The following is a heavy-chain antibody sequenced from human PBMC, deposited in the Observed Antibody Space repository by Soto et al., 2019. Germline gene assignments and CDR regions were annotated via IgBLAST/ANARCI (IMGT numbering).Heavy chain of an antibody. CDR1: SASISNTNW. CDR3: ARGVGHGSGSYHYYFMDV. V-gene: IGHV4-4*02. Sequence: QVQLQESGPGLVKPSGTLSLTCAVSSASISNTNWWSWVRQPPGKGLEWIGEIYHSGITNYDPSLKTRVTISVDKSKNQFSLKLSSVTAADTAVYYCARGVGHGSGSYHYYFMDVWGRGTTVTVSS. J-gene: IGHJ6*03. CDR2: IYHSGIT. D-gene: IGHD3-10*01.